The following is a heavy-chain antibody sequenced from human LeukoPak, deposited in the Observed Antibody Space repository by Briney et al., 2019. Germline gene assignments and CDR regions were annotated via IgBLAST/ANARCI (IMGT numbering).Heavy chain of an antibody. D-gene: IGHD1-26*01. Sequence: PSETLSLTCAVYGGSFSGYYWSWIRQPPGKGLEWIGEINHSGSTNHNPSLKSRVTISVDTSKNQFSLKLSSVTAADTAVYYCARLGAYRREYYGMDVWGQGTTVTVSS. CDR3: ARLGAYRREYYGMDV. CDR2: INHSGST. CDR1: GGSFSGYY. J-gene: IGHJ6*02. V-gene: IGHV4-34*01.